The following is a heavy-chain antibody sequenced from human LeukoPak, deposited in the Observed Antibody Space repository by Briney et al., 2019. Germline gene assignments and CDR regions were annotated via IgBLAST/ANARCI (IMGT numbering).Heavy chain of an antibody. J-gene: IGHJ1*01. CDR2: ISGSGGSS. D-gene: IGHD3-22*01. CDR3: AKDYLISMTAVAGFFFD. CDR1: GFTFSNYA. Sequence: PGGSLRLSCAASGFTFSNYAMSWVRQAPGKGLEWVSGISGSGGSSYYADSVKGRFTISRDNSKNAQYLQMNSLRAEDTAVYYCAKDYLISMTAVAGFFFDWGQGTLVTVSS. V-gene: IGHV3-23*01.